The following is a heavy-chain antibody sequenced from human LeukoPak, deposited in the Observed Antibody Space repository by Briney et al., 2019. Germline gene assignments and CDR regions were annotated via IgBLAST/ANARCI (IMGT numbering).Heavy chain of an antibody. V-gene: IGHV1-69*13. CDR1: GGTFSSYA. Sequence: ASVKVSCKASGGTFSSYAISWVRQAPGQGLEWMGGIIPIFGTANYAQKFQGRVTITADESTSTAYMELSSLRSDDTAVYYCAREGSRVPAAQFDYWGQGTLVTVSS. D-gene: IGHD2-2*01. J-gene: IGHJ4*02. CDR3: AREGSRVPAAQFDY. CDR2: IIPIFGTA.